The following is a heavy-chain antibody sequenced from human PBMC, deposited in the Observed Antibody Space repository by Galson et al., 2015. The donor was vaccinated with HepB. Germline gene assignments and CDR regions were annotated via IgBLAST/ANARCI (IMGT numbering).Heavy chain of an antibody. D-gene: IGHD3-3*01. V-gene: IGHV1-2*02. Sequence: SVKVSCKASGYTFTGYYMHWVRQAPGQGLEWMGWINPNSGGTNYAQKFQGRVTMTRDTSISTAYMELSRLRSDDTAVYYCARSLTYYDFWSGLDYYYYYMDVWGKGTTVTVSS. CDR2: INPNSGGT. CDR3: ARSLTYYDFWSGLDYYYYYMDV. CDR1: GYTFTGYY. J-gene: IGHJ6*03.